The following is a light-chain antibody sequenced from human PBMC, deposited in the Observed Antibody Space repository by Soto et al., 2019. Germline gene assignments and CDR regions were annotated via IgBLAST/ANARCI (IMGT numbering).Light chain of an antibody. CDR3: QQSLAIPYT. J-gene: IGKJ2*01. CDR1: QSITGY. Sequence: DIQMTQSPSSLSASVGDRVTITCRASQSITGYLNWYQQKPGKAPKLLIYAASSLQSGVPSRFSGSGSGTDFILTISSLQRDDFATYFCQQSLAIPYTFGQGTRLETK. CDR2: AAS. V-gene: IGKV1-39*01.